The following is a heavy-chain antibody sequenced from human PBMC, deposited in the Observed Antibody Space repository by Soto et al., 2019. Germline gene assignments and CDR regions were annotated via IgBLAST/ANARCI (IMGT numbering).Heavy chain of an antibody. V-gene: IGHV1-2*04. J-gene: IGHJ4*02. CDR3: ARVYDSARKGFDY. CDR1: GYIFTDYY. D-gene: IGHD3-10*01. Sequence: QVQLVQSGPEVQKAGASVKVFCKTSGYIFTDYYIHWVRQAPGRGLEWMGWINPNSGGTNFAQKFQGWVSMTGDASVSTVYMDLRRLKSDDTAVYYCARVYDSARKGFDYWGQGTLVTVSS. CDR2: INPNSGGT.